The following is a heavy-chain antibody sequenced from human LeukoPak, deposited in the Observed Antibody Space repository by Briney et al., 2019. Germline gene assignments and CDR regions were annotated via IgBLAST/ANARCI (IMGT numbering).Heavy chain of an antibody. V-gene: IGHV4-4*02. Sequence: KTGGSLRLSCAASGFTFSSYGMNWVRQAPGKGLEWIGEIHHTGSTNYNPSLKSRVTISVDKSKNQFSLNFNSMSAADSAVYYCAANGYYTIEYWGKGTLVTVSS. CDR1: GFTFSSYG. D-gene: IGHD1-26*01. CDR2: IHHTGST. CDR3: AANGYYTIEY. J-gene: IGHJ4*02.